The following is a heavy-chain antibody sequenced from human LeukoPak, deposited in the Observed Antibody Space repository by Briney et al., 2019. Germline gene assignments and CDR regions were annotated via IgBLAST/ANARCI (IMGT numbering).Heavy chain of an antibody. CDR1: GGSIGSSSYY. Sequence: SETLSLTCTVSGGSIGSSSYYWGWIRQPPGKGLEGIGSIYYSGSTYYNPSLQSRVTISVDTSKNQFSLKLNSVTAADTAMYYCARRGSGRVDYWGQGTLVTVSS. CDR2: IYYSGST. D-gene: IGHD3-10*01. CDR3: ARRGSGRVDY. V-gene: IGHV4-39*07. J-gene: IGHJ4*02.